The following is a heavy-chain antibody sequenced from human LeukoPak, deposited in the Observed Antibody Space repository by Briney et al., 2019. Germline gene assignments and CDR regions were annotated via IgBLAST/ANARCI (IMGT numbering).Heavy chain of an antibody. CDR2: INHSGST. V-gene: IGHV4-34*01. D-gene: IGHD6-19*01. J-gene: IGHJ4*02. CDR1: GGSFSGYY. CDR3: ASSGRYSSGWYYFDY. Sequence: SETLSLTCAVYGGSFSGYYWSWIRQPPGKGLEWIGEINHSGSTNYNPSLKSRVTISVDKSKNQFSLKLNSVTAADTAMYYCASSGRYSSGWYYFDYWGQGTLVTVSS.